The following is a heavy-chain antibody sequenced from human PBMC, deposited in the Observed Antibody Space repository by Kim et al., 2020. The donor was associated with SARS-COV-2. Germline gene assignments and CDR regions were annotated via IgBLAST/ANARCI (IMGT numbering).Heavy chain of an antibody. Sequence: GGSLRLSCAASGFTFSSYAMSWVRQAPGKGLEWVSAISGSGGSTYYADSVKGRFTISRDNSKNTLYLQMNSLRAEDTAVYYCAKDGSRRDGYNYHNWGQGTLVTVSS. J-gene: IGHJ4*02. CDR3: AKDGSRRDGYNYHN. V-gene: IGHV3-23*01. CDR2: ISGSGGST. CDR1: GFTFSSYA. D-gene: IGHD5-12*01.